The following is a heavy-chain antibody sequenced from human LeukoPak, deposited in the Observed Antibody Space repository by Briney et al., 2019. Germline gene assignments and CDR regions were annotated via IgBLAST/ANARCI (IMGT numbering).Heavy chain of an antibody. Sequence: GGSLRLSCAASGFTFSSYSMNWVRQAPGKGLEWVSYISSSSSTIYYADSVKGRFTISRDNAKNSLYLQMNSLRAEDTAVYYCAENTCSGGSFYIYFFYYRMDLWGPGTPVTVSS. V-gene: IGHV3-48*01. J-gene: IGHJ6*02. CDR3: AENTCSGGSFYIYFFYYRMDL. CDR2: ISSSSSTI. CDR1: GFTFSSYS. D-gene: IGHD2-15*01.